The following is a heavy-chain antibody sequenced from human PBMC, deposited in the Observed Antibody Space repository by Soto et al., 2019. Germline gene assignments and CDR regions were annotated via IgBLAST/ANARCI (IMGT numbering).Heavy chain of an antibody. D-gene: IGHD5-12*01. V-gene: IGHV3-23*01. CDR2: ISGSGGST. CDR1: GFTFSSYS. CDR3: AKTNPRDGYNSNY. J-gene: IGHJ4*02. Sequence: AGSLRLSCAPSGFTFSSYSMSWVRQAPGKGLEWVSAISGSGGSTYYADSVKGRFTISRDNSKNTLYLQMNSLRADDTAVYHCAKTNPRDGYNSNYWGQGTLVNVSS.